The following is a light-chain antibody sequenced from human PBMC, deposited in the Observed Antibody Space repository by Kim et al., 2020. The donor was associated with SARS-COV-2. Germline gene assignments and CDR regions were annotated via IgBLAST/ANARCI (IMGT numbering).Light chain of an antibody. CDR1: QSISSH. J-gene: IGKJ3*01. V-gene: IGKV1-39*01. CDR3: QQSYITPFT. Sequence: DIQMTQSPSSLSASVGDRVTITCRTTQSISSHLNWYQQKPGRAPKLLISAASTLQGGVPSRFSGSGSETDFTLTISSLQPEDFATYCCQQSYITPFTFGHGTKVDIK. CDR2: AAS.